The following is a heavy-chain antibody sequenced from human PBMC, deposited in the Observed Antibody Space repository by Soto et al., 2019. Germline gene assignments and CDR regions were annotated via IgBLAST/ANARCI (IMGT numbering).Heavy chain of an antibody. J-gene: IGHJ5*02. D-gene: IGHD1-1*01. Sequence: SETLSLTCTVSGASISGCYWSWIRKSAGKGLEWIWRIYATGTTDYNPSLKSRVLMSVDTSKNGFSLKLRSVTAADTAVYYCVRDGTKPLRDWFDXWGQGISFTVSX. V-gene: IGHV4-4*07. CDR1: GASISGCY. CDR3: VRDGTKPLRDWFDX. CDR2: IYATGTT.